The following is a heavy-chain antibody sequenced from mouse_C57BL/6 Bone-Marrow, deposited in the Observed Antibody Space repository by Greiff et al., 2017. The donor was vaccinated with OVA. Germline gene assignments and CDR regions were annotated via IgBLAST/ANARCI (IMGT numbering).Heavy chain of an antibody. CDR1: GYSFTGYY. V-gene: IGHV1-43*01. CDR2: INPSTGGT. D-gene: IGHD2-2*01. Sequence: DVKLQESGPELVKPGASVKISCKASGYSFTGYYMHWVKQSSEKSLEWIGEINPSTGGTSYNQKFKGKATLTVDKSSSTAYMQLKSLTSEDSAVYYCAREGFYYGYDGGFAYWGQGTLVTVSA. J-gene: IGHJ3*01. CDR3: AREGFYYGYDGGFAY.